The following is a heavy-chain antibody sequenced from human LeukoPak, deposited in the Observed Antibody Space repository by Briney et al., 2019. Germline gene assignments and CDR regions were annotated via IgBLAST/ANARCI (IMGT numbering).Heavy chain of an antibody. V-gene: IGHV3-23*01. CDR1: GFNFSTYA. D-gene: IGHD6-19*01. Sequence: GGSLRLSCAASGFNFSTYARSWVRQAPGKGLEWVSAISGSGGSTYYADSVKGRFTISRDNSKNTLYLQMDSLRAEDAAIYYCAKDLAVAGTYYFDYWGQGTLVTVSS. CDR3: AKDLAVAGTYYFDY. CDR2: ISGSGGST. J-gene: IGHJ4*02.